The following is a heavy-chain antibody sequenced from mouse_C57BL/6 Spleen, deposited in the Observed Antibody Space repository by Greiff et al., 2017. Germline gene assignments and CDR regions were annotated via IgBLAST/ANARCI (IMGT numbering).Heavy chain of an antibody. CDR3: ARPHYYGSSPFAY. Sequence: DVMLVESGGGLVQPGGSLKLSCAASGFTFSDYYMYWVRQTPEKRLEWVAYISNGGGSTYYPDTVKGRITISRDNAKNTLYLQMSRLKSEDTAMYYCARPHYYGSSPFAYWGQGTLVTVSA. J-gene: IGHJ3*01. D-gene: IGHD1-1*01. CDR1: GFTFSDYY. CDR2: ISNGGGST. V-gene: IGHV5-12*01.